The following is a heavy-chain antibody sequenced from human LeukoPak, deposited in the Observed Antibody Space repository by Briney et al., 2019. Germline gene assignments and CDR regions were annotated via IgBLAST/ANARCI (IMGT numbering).Heavy chain of an antibody. CDR2: ISGSGGST. D-gene: IGHD5-24*01. CDR1: GFTFSSYV. CDR3: AKVRGDGYIPFDY. V-gene: IGHV3-23*01. J-gene: IGHJ4*02. Sequence: GGSLRLSCAASGFTFSSYVMSWVRQAPGKRLEWVSGISGSGGSTYYADSVKGRFTISRDNSKNTLFLQMNSLRAENTAVYYCAKVRGDGYIPFDYWGQGTLVTVSS.